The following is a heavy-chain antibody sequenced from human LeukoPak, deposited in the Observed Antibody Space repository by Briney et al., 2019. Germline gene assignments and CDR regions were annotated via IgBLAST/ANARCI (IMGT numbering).Heavy chain of an antibody. Sequence: GGSLRLSCAASGFTFSSYEMNWVRQAPGKGLEWVSSISSSSSYIYYADSVKGRFTISRDNAKNSLYLQMNSLRAEDTAVYYCARVLYYYDSSGYYSDAFDIWGQGTMVTVSS. D-gene: IGHD3-22*01. V-gene: IGHV3-21*01. J-gene: IGHJ3*02. CDR1: GFTFSSYE. CDR2: ISSSSSYI. CDR3: ARVLYYYDSSGYYSDAFDI.